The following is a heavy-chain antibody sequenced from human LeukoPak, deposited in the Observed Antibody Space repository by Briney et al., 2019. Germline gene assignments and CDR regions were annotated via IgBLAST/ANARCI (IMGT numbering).Heavy chain of an antibody. CDR2: IYSGGST. Sequence: PGGSLRLSCAASGFTFSSYAMSWVRQAPGKGLEWVSVIYSGGSTYYADSVKGRFTISRDNSKNTLYLQMNSLRAEDTAVYYCAREGREITGTTFDYWGQGTLVTVSS. CDR1: GFTFSSYA. CDR3: AREGREITGTTFDY. J-gene: IGHJ4*02. D-gene: IGHD1-7*01. V-gene: IGHV3-66*01.